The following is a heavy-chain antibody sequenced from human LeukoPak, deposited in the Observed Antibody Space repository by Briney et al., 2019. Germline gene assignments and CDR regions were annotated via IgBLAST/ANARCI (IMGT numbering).Heavy chain of an antibody. CDR1: GFTASTHH. V-gene: IGHV3-53*01. J-gene: IGHJ4*02. D-gene: IGHD3-22*01. CDR3: ARERDYDTYFDY. Sequence: PGGSLRLSCAVSGFTASTHHMAWVRQAPGKGLEWVSVRQPGNVSYYVDSVTGRFTTSTDSSKNTLFLQMRDLRAEDTALYYCARERDYDTYFDYWGQGTLVIVSS. CDR2: RQPGNVS.